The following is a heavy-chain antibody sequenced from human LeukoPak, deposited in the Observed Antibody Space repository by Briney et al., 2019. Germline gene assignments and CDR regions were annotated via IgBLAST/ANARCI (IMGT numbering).Heavy chain of an antibody. CDR1: GYTFTSYY. V-gene: IGHV1-18*04. CDR2: ISAYNGNT. CDR3: ARRLANPYYYYDMDV. D-gene: IGHD3-16*01. J-gene: IGHJ6*02. Sequence: ASVKVSCKASGYTFTSYYMHWVRQAPGQGLEWMGWISAYNGNTNYAQKLQGRVTMTTDTSTSTAYMELRSLRSDDTAVYYCARRLANPYYYYDMDVWGQGTTVTVSS.